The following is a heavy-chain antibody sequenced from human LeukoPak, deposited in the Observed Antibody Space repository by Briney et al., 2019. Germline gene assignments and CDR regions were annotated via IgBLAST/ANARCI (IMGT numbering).Heavy chain of an antibody. J-gene: IGHJ5*02. D-gene: IGHD6-6*01. CDR1: GFTVSSNY. V-gene: IGHV3-53*05. Sequence: GGSLRLSCAASGFTVSSNYMSWVRQAPGKGLEWVSVIYSGGSTYYADSVKGRFTISRDNSKNTLYLQMNSLRAEDTAVYYCAKDFARLQQPSNWFDPWGQGTLVTVSS. CDR3: AKDFARLQQPSNWFDP. CDR2: IYSGGST.